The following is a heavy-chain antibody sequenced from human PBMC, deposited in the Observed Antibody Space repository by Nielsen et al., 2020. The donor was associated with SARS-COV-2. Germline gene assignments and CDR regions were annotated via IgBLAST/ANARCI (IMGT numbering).Heavy chain of an antibody. CDR2: IYYSGST. V-gene: IGHV4-59*01. Sequence: SETLSLTCTVSGGSISSYYWSWIRQPPGKGLEWIGYIYYSGSTNYNPSLKSRVTISVDTSKNQFSLKLSSVTAADTAVYYCAREGVEYCSSTSCYWFDPWGQGTLVTVSS. D-gene: IGHD2-2*01. CDR3: AREGVEYCSSTSCYWFDP. J-gene: IGHJ5*02. CDR1: GGSISSYY.